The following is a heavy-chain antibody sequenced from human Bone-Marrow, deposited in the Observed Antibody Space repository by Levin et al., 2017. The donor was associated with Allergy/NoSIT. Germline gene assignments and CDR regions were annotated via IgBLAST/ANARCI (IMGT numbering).Heavy chain of an antibody. V-gene: IGHV4-39*01. CDR2: LYYSGRT. J-gene: IGHJ5*02. CDR1: GGSISSSSYY. Sequence: SSETLSLTCTVSGGSISSSSYYWGWIRQPPGMGLEWIGSLYYSGRTYYNPSLKSRVTISVDTSKNQFSLKLSSVTAADTAVYYCARLGLWFGELSLSWGQGTLVTVSS. D-gene: IGHD3-10*01. CDR3: ARLGLWFGELSLS.